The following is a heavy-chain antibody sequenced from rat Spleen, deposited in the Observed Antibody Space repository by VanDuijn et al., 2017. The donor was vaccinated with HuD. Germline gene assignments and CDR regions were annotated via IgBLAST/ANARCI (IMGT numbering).Heavy chain of an antibody. D-gene: IGHD1-2*01. J-gene: IGHJ2*01. Sequence: QVQLKESGPGLVQPSQTLSLTCTVSGFSLTNYGVSWVRQPPGKGLEWIGAIWSGGSTDYNSTLKSRLSISRDTSKNQVFLRMGSLQSDDTAIYYCTRSLYSSPLFDYWGQGVMVTVSS. CDR3: TRSLYSSPLFDY. CDR2: IWSGGST. CDR1: GFSLTNYG. V-gene: IGHV2-4*01.